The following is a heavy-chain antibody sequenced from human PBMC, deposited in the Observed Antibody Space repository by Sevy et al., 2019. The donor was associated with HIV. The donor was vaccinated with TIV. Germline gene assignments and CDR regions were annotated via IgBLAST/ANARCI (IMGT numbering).Heavy chain of an antibody. D-gene: IGHD6-13*01. V-gene: IGHV4-39*01. CDR1: GDSISGSIYY. CDR3: ARPRLAAGFDY. CDR2: IYYVGTT. J-gene: IGHJ4*02. Sequence: SETLSLTCTVSGDSISGSIYYWGWIRQPPGKGLEWIGSIYYVGTTYYNPSLKSRVTISVDTSKNQFSLKLTSATAADTAVYYCARPRLAAGFDYRGRGTLVTVSS.